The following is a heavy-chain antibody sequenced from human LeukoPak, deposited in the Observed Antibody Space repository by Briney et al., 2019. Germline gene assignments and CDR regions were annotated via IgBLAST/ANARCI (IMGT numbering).Heavy chain of an antibody. D-gene: IGHD6-6*01. V-gene: IGHV4-39*07. J-gene: IGHJ4*02. Sequence: NTSETLSLTCSVSGGSISGRRYYWGWIRQPPGRGLEWIGSIHYDGATYYNPSLKSRVTISADTSKNQFSLKLSSVTAADTAVYYCARQIAARPKDSGYYYFDYWGQGTLVTVSS. CDR1: GGSISGRRYY. CDR2: IHYDGAT. CDR3: ARQIAARPKDSGYYYFDY.